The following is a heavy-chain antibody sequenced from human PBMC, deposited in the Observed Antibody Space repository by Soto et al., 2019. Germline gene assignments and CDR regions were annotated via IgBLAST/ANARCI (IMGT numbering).Heavy chain of an antibody. Sequence: EEQLVESGGDFVRPGRSLRLSCTPSGFTFDDDAINWFRQAPGKGLEWVGFIRAKKYGGTSQYAASVKGRFTISRDDSKNVASLEMNSLKIDDTALYFCARGLITLDVWGKGTTVIVSS. CDR3: ARGLITLDV. CDR1: GFTFDDDA. CDR2: IRAKKYGGTS. V-gene: IGHV3-49*03. D-gene: IGHD2-21*01. J-gene: IGHJ6*04.